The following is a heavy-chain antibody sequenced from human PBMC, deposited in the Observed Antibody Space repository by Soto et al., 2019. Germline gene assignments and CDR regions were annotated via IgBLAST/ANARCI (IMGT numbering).Heavy chain of an antibody. Sequence: GGSLRLSCAASGFTFRSYGMHWVRQAPGKGLEWVAVISYDGSNKYYADSVKGRFTISRDNSKNTLYLQMNSLRAEDTAVYYCAKEAPGGIAVAVEYFQHWGQGTLVTVSS. J-gene: IGHJ1*01. CDR1: GFTFRSYG. D-gene: IGHD6-19*01. V-gene: IGHV3-30*18. CDR3: AKEAPGGIAVAVEYFQH. CDR2: ISYDGSNK.